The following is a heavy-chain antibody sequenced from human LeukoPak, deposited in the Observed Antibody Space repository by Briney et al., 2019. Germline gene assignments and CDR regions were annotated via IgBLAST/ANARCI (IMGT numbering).Heavy chain of an antibody. CDR3: ASAIAEDFYYYYMDV. Sequence: SETLSLTCTVSGGSISSSYWTWILQPPGKGLEWIGYIYYSGSTNYNPSLKSRVTISVDTSKNQSSLKLSSVTAAETAVYYCASAIAEDFYYYYMDVWGKGTTVTVSS. CDR1: GGSISSSY. V-gene: IGHV4-59*01. J-gene: IGHJ6*03. D-gene: IGHD1-14*01. CDR2: IYYSGST.